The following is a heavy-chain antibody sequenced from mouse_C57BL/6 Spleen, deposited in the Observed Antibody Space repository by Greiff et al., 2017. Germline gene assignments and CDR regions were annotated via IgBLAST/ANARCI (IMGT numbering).Heavy chain of an antibody. CDR3: ARSYDYDVYFDY. CDR2: IYPGDGDT. CDR1: GYAFSSSW. D-gene: IGHD2-4*01. J-gene: IGHJ2*01. Sequence: VMLVESGPELVKPGASVKISCKASGYAFSSSWMNWVKQRPGKGLEWIGRIYPGDGDTTYNGKFKGKATLTADKASSTAYMQLSSLTSEDSAVYFCARSYDYDVYFDYWGQGTTLTVSS. V-gene: IGHV1-82*01.